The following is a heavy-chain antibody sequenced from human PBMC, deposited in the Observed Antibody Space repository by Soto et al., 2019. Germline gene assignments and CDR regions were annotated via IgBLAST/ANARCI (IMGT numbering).Heavy chain of an antibody. CDR2: IKSKNNGGTT. CDR1: DFTFTNAW. J-gene: IGHJ3*02. Sequence: PGGSLRLSCVASDFTFTNAWMNWVRQAPGKGLEWVGLIKSKNNGGTTEYAASVKGRFTISRDDSKSIAYLQMNSLKTEDTAVYYCTRMGVYYYDSSGYSPDAFDIWGQGTMVTVSS. D-gene: IGHD3-22*01. V-gene: IGHV3-15*07. CDR3: TRMGVYYYDSSGYSPDAFDI.